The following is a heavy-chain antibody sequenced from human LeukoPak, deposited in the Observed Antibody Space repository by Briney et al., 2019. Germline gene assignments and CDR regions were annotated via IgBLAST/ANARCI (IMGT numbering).Heavy chain of an antibody. CDR2: IYESGT. CDR3: ARVPPLRGSNWYGRWFDP. V-gene: IGHV4-38-2*02. J-gene: IGHJ5*02. CDR1: GYSISRGYF. Sequence: SETLSLTCSVPGYSISRGYFWGWIRQTPVKGLEWIATIYESGTYYSPSLKSRLTISMDTSKNQFFLNLRSMTAADTAIYYCARVPPLRGSNWYGRWFDPWGQGILVTVSS. D-gene: IGHD6-13*01.